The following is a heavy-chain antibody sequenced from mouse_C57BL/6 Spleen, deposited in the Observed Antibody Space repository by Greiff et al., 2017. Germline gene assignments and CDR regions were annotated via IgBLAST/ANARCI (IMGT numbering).Heavy chain of an antibody. CDR2: INPNNGGT. V-gene: IGHV1-26*01. D-gene: IGHD1-1*01. CDR1: GYTFTDYY. J-gene: IGHJ2*01. CDR3: ARGGYYGSSYLYYFDY. Sequence: EVQLQQSGPELVKPGASVKISCTASGYTFTDYYMNWVKQSHGKSLEWIGDINPNNGGTSYNQKFKGKATLTVDKSSSTAYMELRSLTSEDSAVYYCARGGYYGSSYLYYFDYWGQGTTLTVSS.